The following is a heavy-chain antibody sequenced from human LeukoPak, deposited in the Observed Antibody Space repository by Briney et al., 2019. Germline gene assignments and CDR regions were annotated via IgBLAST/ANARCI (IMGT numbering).Heavy chain of an antibody. V-gene: IGHV1-69*13. CDR2: IIPIFGTA. CDR3: ARGDYDILTGYYPPHYYYGMDV. D-gene: IGHD3-9*01. CDR1: GGTFSSYA. J-gene: IGHJ6*02. Sequence: ASVKVSCKASGGTFSSYAISWVRQAPGQGLEWMGGIIPIFGTANYAQKIQGRVTITADESTSTAYMELSSLRSEDTAVYYCARGDYDILTGYYPPHYYYGMDVWGQGTTVTVSS.